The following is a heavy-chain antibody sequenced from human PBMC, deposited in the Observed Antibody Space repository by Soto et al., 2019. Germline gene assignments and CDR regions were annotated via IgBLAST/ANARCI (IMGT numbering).Heavy chain of an antibody. CDR2: ISGSGGST. Sequence: GGSLRLSCAASGFTFSTYAMSWVRQAPGKGLEWVSTISGSGGSTYYADSVKGRFTISRDNSKNTLYLQMNSLRAEDTAVYYCARDRQNEIWFDPWGQGTMVTVYS. V-gene: IGHV3-23*01. J-gene: IGHJ5*02. CDR1: GFTFSTYA. CDR3: ARDRQNEIWFDP.